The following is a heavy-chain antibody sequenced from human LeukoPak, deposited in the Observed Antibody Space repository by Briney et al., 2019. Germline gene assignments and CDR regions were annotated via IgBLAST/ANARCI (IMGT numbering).Heavy chain of an antibody. CDR3: ARAPITSPFYFDY. D-gene: IGHD2-2*01. J-gene: IGHJ4*02. V-gene: IGHV3-20*03. CDR1: GFSFDGHG. CDR2: INWSGGST. Sequence: YGFSFDGHGMSWVRQVPGKGLEWVSGINWSGGSTGYADPLRGRFTISRDNAKSSLYLQMDSLRAEDTALYYCARAPITSPFYFDYWGQGTLVTVSS.